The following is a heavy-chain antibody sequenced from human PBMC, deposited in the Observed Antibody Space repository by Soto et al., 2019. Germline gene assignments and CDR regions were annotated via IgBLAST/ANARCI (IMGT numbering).Heavy chain of an antibody. CDR3: ARSSYYYDSRGYYALWFDP. J-gene: IGHJ5*02. CDR2: IYYSGST. Sequence: SLTCTVSGGSISSYYWSRIRQPPGKGLEWIGYIYYSGSTNYNPSLKSRVTISVDTSKNQFSLKLSSVTAADTAVYYCARSSYYYDSRGYYALWFDPWGQGTLVTVSS. D-gene: IGHD3-22*01. CDR1: GGSISSYY. V-gene: IGHV4-59*01.